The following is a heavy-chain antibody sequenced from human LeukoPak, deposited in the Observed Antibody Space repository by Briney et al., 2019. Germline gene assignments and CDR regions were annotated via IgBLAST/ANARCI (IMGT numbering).Heavy chain of an antibody. CDR3: ARAPYYYDSSGYHYYYYGMDV. Sequence: SQTLSLTCAISGDSVSSNSAAWNWIRQSPSRGLEWLGRTYYRSKWYNDYAVSVKSRITINPDTSKNQFSLQLNSVTPEDTAVYYCARAPYYYDSSGYHYYYYGMDVWGKGTTVTVS. J-gene: IGHJ6*04. D-gene: IGHD3-22*01. CDR1: GDSVSSNSAA. CDR2: TYYRSKWYN. V-gene: IGHV6-1*01.